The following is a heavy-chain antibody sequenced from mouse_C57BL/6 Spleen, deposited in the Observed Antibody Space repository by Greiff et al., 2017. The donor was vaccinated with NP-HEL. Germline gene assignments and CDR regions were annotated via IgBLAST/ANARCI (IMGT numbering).Heavy chain of an antibody. CDR2: INPGSGGT. CDR1: GYAFTNYL. V-gene: IGHV1-54*01. J-gene: IGHJ2*01. CDR3: ARSGYYGSSYGY. D-gene: IGHD1-1*01. Sequence: VQLQQSGAELVRPGTSVKVSCKASGYAFTNYLIEWVKQRPGQGLEWIGVINPGSGGTNYNGKFKGKATLTADKSSTTAYMQLSSLTSEDSSGYCGARSGYYGSSYGYWGQGTTLTVSS.